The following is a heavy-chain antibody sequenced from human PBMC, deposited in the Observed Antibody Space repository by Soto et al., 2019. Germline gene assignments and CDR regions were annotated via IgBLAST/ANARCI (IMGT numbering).Heavy chain of an antibody. D-gene: IGHD2-2*01. CDR3: ASLYCSSTSCYYPYYGMDV. V-gene: IGHV3-7*03. CDR1: GFTFSSYW. CDR2: IKQDGSEK. J-gene: IGHJ6*02. Sequence: GSLRLSCAASGFTFSSYWMSWVRQAPGKGLEWVANIKQDGSEKYYVDSVKGRFTISRDNAKNSLYLQMNSLRAEDTAVYYCASLYCSSTSCYYPYYGMDVWGQGTTVTVSS.